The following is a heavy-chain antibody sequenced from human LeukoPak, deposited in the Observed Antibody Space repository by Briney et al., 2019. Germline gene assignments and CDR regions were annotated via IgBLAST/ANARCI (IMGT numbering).Heavy chain of an antibody. D-gene: IGHD1-26*01. Sequence: GGSLRLSCAASGFTFSSYAMSWVRQAPGKGLEWVSGISGGGGSTYYADPVKGRFTISRDNSEDTLYLQMSSLRAEDTAVYYCAKDLYSGSHAECFQHWGQGTLVTVSS. CDR2: ISGGGGST. J-gene: IGHJ1*01. CDR3: AKDLYSGSHAECFQH. V-gene: IGHV3-23*01. CDR1: GFTFSSYA.